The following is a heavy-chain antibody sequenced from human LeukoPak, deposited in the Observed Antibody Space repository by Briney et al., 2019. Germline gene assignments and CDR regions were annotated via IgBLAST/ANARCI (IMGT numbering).Heavy chain of an antibody. CDR3: ARDSDFWSGYYYFDY. J-gene: IGHJ4*02. CDR2: IYYSGST. D-gene: IGHD3-3*01. CDR1: GGSISRADYY. Sequence: PSQTLSLTCTVSGGSISRADYYWSWIRQPPGKGLEWIGYIYYSGSTYYNPSLKSRATISVDTSKNQFSLKLTSVTAADTAMYYCARDSDFWSGYYYFDYWGQGTLVTVSS. V-gene: IGHV4-30-4*08.